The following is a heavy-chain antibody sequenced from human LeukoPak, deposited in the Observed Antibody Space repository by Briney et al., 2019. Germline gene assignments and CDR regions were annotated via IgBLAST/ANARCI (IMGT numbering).Heavy chain of an antibody. Sequence: PGGSLRLSCAASGFTFSSYAMSWVSQAPGKGLGWVSAISGSGGSTYYADSVKGRFTISRDNSKNTLYLQMNSLRAEDTAVYYCAKDRKYQLLLDYWGQGTLVTVSS. CDR3: AKDRKYQLLLDY. CDR2: ISGSGGST. D-gene: IGHD2-2*01. CDR1: GFTFSSYA. J-gene: IGHJ4*02. V-gene: IGHV3-23*01.